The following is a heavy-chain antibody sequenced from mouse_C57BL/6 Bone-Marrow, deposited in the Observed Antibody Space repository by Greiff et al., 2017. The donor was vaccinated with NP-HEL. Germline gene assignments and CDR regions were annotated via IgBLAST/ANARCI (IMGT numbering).Heavy chain of an antibody. V-gene: IGHV1-59*01. J-gene: IGHJ3*01. CDR2: IDPSDSYT. CDR1: GYTFTSYW. CDR3: ARWECGGGFAY. D-gene: IGHD1-1*02. Sequence: VQLQQPGAELVRPGTSVKLSCKASGYTFTSYWMHWVKQRPGQGLEWIGVIDPSDSYTTYNQTFKGKATLTVDTSSSTAYMQHSSLTCEDSAVYYCARWECGGGFAYWGQGTLVTVSA.